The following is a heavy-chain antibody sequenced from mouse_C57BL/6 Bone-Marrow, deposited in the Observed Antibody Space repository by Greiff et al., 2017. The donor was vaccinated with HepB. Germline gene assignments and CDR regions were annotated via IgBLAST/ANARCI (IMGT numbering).Heavy chain of an antibody. CDR1: GFTFSSYA. V-gene: IGHV5-4*01. CDR2: ISDGGSYT. J-gene: IGHJ2*01. Sequence: DVHLVESGGGLVKPGGSLKLSCAASGFTFSSYAMSWVRQTPEKRLEWVATISDGGSYTYYPDNVKGRFTISRDNAKNNLYLQMSHLKSEDTAMYYCARDPVVDYWGQGTTLTVSS. CDR3: ARDPVVDY.